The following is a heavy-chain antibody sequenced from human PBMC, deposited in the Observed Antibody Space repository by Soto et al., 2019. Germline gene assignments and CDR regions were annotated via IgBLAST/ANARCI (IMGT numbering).Heavy chain of an antibody. CDR1: GFTFSSYS. CDR3: ARDIVQENYDFWSGYAYYGMDV. CDR2: ISSSSSYI. Sequence: GGFLRLSCAASGFTFSSYSMNWVRQAPGKGLEWVSSISSSSSYIYYADSVKGRFTISRDNAKNSLYLQMNSLRAEDTAVYYCARDIVQENYDFWSGYAYYGMDVWGQGTTVTVSS. V-gene: IGHV3-21*01. J-gene: IGHJ6*02. D-gene: IGHD3-3*01.